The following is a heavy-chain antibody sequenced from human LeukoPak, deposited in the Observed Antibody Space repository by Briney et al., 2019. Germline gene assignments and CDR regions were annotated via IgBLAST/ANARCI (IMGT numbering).Heavy chain of an antibody. J-gene: IGHJ4*02. CDR2: VNHSGYT. D-gene: IGHD4-17*01. CDR1: GTSFSSYY. Sequence: KPSETLSLTCGVSGTSFSSYYWSWIRRTPGKGLEWIGEVNHSGYTNMNPSLKSRVTISVDASKNQFSLRMNTVTAADTAVYFCARMTTGHDYWGQGTLVTVSS. V-gene: IGHV4-34*01. CDR3: ARMTTGHDY.